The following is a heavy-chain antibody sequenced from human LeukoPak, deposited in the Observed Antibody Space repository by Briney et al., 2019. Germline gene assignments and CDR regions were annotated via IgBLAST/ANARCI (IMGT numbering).Heavy chain of an antibody. D-gene: IGHD3-22*01. CDR2: IYYSGST. CDR3: ARDRSGYYDRNGHYYFDY. CDR1: GGSISSGEYY. V-gene: IGHV4-30-4*08. J-gene: IGHJ4*02. Sequence: SQTPSLTCTVSGGSISSGEYYWSWIHQPPGKGLEWVGYIYYSGSTYYNPSLKSRVTISLETSKNQFSLKLSSVTAADTAVYYCARDRSGYYDRNGHYYFDYWGQGTLVTVSS.